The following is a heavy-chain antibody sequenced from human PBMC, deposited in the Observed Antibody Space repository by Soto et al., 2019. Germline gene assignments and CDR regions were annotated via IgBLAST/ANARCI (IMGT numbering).Heavy chain of an antibody. Sequence: QVQLVQSGAEVKKPGASVKVSCKASEYTFTTYDINWLRQAPGQGLEWMGWMNPNSGNTGYAQKFQGRVTMTRDPSISTAYMERRSMRSEDTAVSYCVVATADAFDIWGQGTMVAVSS. J-gene: IGHJ3*02. CDR1: EYTFTTYD. CDR2: MNPNSGNT. V-gene: IGHV1-8*01. CDR3: VVATADAFDI. D-gene: IGHD5-12*01.